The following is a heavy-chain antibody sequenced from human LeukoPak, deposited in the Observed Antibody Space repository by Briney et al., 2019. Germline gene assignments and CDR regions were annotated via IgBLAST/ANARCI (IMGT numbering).Heavy chain of an antibody. D-gene: IGHD6-19*01. Sequence: SETLSLTCAVYGGSFSGYYWNWIRQTPGKGLEWIGEIYHSGSTDYNPSLKSRVSISIDTSKNHFSLKMSSVTAADTAVYYCARGGAVNGFDSWGQGTRVTVSS. CDR3: ARGGAVNGFDS. CDR1: GGSFSGYY. V-gene: IGHV4-34*01. J-gene: IGHJ3*02. CDR2: IYHSGST.